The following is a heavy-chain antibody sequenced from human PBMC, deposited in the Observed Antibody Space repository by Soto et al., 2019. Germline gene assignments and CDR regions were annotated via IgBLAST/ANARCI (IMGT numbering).Heavy chain of an antibody. CDR1: GGSISSYY. CDR3: ARDSSGWYYFDY. D-gene: IGHD6-19*01. Sequence: SETQSLTCTVSGGSISSYYWSWIRQPPGKGLEWIGYIYYSGSTNYNPSLKSRVTISVDTSKNQFSLKLSSVTAADTAVYYCARDSSGWYYFDYWGQGTLVTVSS. CDR2: IYYSGST. J-gene: IGHJ4*02. V-gene: IGHV4-59*12.